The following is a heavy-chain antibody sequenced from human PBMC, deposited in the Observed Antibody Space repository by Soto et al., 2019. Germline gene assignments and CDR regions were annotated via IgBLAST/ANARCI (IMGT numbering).Heavy chain of an antibody. CDR3: ARHVKVPAAIGVYYYYYMDV. CDR1: GYSFTSYW. V-gene: IGHV5-51*01. Sequence: GESLKISCKGSGYSFTSYWIGWVRQMPGKGLEWMGIIYPGDSDTRYSPSFQGQVTISADKSISTAYLQWSSLKASDTAMYYCARHVKVPAAIGVYYYYYMDVWGKGTTVTVSS. CDR2: IYPGDSDT. J-gene: IGHJ6*03. D-gene: IGHD2-2*01.